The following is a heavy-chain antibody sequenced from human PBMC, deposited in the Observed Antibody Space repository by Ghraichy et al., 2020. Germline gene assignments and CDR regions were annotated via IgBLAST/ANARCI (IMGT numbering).Heavy chain of an antibody. CDR1: GGSFSGYY. CDR3: ARLRWVRSVQRYCSGGSCYPYAFDI. CDR2: INHSGST. V-gene: IGHV4-34*01. Sequence: SQTLSLTCAVYGGSFSGYYWSWIHQPPGKGLEWIGEINHSGSTNYNPSLKSRVTISVDTSKNQFSLKLSSVTAADTAVYYCARLRWVRSVQRYCSGGSCYPYAFDIWGQGTMVTVSS. D-gene: IGHD2-15*01. J-gene: IGHJ3*02.